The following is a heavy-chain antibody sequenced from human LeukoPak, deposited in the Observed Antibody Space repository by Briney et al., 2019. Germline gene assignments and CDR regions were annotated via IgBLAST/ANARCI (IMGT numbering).Heavy chain of an antibody. CDR3: ARATLWAANAD. Sequence: SETLSLTCSVSGGPINNGIYYWTWIRQHPGKGLEWIGYIYYNRSTDYNPSLKSRVTISVDTPKNQFSLKLSSVTAADTAVYYCARATLWAANADWGQGTLVTVSS. D-gene: IGHD1-26*01. CDR2: IYYNRST. CDR1: GGPINNGIYY. J-gene: IGHJ4*02. V-gene: IGHV4-31*03.